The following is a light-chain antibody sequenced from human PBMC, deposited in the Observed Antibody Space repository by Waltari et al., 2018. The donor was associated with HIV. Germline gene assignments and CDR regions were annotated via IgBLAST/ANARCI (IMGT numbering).Light chain of an antibody. J-gene: IGLJ2*01. CDR1: RFNIGNKH. CDR2: DTH. Sequence: QSVLTQPPSVSAAPGQKVSISCSGSRFNIGNKHVSWYQQLPGTAPKLLMYDTHKRHSGIPDRSSGSKSGTSATLGITGLQTGDEAEYYCGTWDSSLSVVIFGGGTKLSVL. CDR3: GTWDSSLSVVI. V-gene: IGLV1-51*01.